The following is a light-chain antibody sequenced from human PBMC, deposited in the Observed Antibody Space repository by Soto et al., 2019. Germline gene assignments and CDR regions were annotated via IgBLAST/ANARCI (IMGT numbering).Light chain of an antibody. CDR3: SAWDDSLNEVV. J-gene: IGLJ2*01. Sequence: QSVLTQPPSASGTPGQRVTISCSGSSSNIGSNTVNWYQQLPGTAPKLLIYSNNQRPSGGPDRFSGSKSGTSASLAISGLQSEDEADYYCSAWDDSLNEVVFGGGTKVTVL. CDR2: SNN. V-gene: IGLV1-44*01. CDR1: SSNIGSNT.